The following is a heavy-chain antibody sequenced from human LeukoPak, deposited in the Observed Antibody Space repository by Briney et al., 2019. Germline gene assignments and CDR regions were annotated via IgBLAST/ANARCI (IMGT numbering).Heavy chain of an antibody. J-gene: IGHJ4*02. CDR3: ARDVVAAVGTWDY. D-gene: IGHD6-13*01. CDR2: IYYSGST. CDR1: GGSISSYY. V-gene: IGHV4-59*12. Sequence: SETLSLTCTVSGGSISSYYWSWIRQPPGKGLEWIGYIYYSGSTNYNPSLNSRVTMSVDTSKNQFSLKLSSVTAADTAVYYCARDVVAAVGTWDYWGQGTLVTVSS.